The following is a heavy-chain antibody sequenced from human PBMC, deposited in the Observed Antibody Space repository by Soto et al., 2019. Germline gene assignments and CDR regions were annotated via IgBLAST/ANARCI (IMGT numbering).Heavy chain of an antibody. Sequence: QVQLQESGPGLVKPSETLSLTCTVSGGSISSYYWSWIRQPPGKGLEWIGYIYYSGSTNYNPSLKSRVTISADTSKNQFSLKLSSVTAADTAVYYCARSYMVRGVISWFDPWGQGTLVTVSS. D-gene: IGHD3-10*01. CDR2: IYYSGST. J-gene: IGHJ5*02. CDR3: ARSYMVRGVISWFDP. V-gene: IGHV4-59*01. CDR1: GGSISSYY.